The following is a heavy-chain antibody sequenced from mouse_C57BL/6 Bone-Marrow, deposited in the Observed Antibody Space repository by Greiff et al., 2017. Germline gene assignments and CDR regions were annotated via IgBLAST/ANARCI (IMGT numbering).Heavy chain of an antibody. Sequence: VKVVESGPELVKPGASVKLSCKASGYTFTSYDINWVKQRPGQGLEWIGWIYPRDGSTKYNEKFKGKATLTVDTSSSTAYMELHSLTSEDSAVYFCAWYFDVWGTGTTVTVSS. CDR1: GYTFTSYD. J-gene: IGHJ1*03. CDR3: AWYFDV. CDR2: IYPRDGST. V-gene: IGHV1-85*01.